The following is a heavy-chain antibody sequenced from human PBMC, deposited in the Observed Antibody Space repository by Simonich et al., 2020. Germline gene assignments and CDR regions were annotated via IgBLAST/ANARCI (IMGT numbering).Heavy chain of an antibody. CDR2: INPNSGGT. Sequence: QVQLVQSGAEVKKPGASVKVSCKASGYTFTGYSMHWVRQAPGEGLEWMGWINPNSGGTNYAQKCQGRVTMTRDTSISTAYMELSRLRADDTAVYYCARGYWGYYFDYWGQGTLVTVSS. CDR1: GYTFTGYS. D-gene: IGHD7-27*01. CDR3: ARGYWGYYFDY. J-gene: IGHJ4*02. V-gene: IGHV1-2*02.